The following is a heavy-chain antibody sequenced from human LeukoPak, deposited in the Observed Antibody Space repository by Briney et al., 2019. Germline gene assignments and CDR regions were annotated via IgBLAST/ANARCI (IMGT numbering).Heavy chain of an antibody. V-gene: IGHV3-74*01. J-gene: IGHJ4*02. CDR3: ARSNQADDY. CDR2: INSDGSST. Sequence: PGGSLRLSCAASGFTFSIYWMHWVRRAPGKGLVWVSRINSDGSSTTYADSVKGRFTISRDNAKNTLYLQMDSLRAEDTGVYYCARSNQADDYWGQGTLVTVSS. CDR1: GFTFSIYW. D-gene: IGHD1-14*01.